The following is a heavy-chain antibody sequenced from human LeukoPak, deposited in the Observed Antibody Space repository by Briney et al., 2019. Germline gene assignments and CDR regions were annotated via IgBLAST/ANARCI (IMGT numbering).Heavy chain of an antibody. CDR2: ISGSGGST. V-gene: IGHV3-23*01. CDR3: AIAENWNDAYGDY. Sequence: PGGSLRLSCAASGFTFSSYAMNWVRQAPGKGLEWVAVISGSGGSTYYADSVKGRFTIPRDNSKNTLYLQMNSLRAEDTAVYYCAIAENWNDAYGDYWGQGTLVTVSS. J-gene: IGHJ4*02. D-gene: IGHD1-1*01. CDR1: GFTFSSYA.